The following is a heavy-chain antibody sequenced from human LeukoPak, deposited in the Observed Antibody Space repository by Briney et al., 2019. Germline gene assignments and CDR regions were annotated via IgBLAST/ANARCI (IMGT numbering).Heavy chain of an antibody. CDR1: GFTFSNYA. V-gene: IGHV3-23*01. Sequence: SGGSLRLSCVGAGFTFSNYAMTWVRQAPGKGLGWVSGISGSGDRTYYADSVKGRFTISRDNSKNTLYLQMNSLTDDDSAVYYCAKDRILVAGRQDIWDYWGQGTLVTVSS. D-gene: IGHD6-19*01. CDR3: AKDRILVAGRQDIWDY. J-gene: IGHJ4*02. CDR2: ISGSGDRT.